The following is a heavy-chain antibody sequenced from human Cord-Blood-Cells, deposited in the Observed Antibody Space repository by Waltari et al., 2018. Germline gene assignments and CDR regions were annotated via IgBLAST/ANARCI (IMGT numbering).Heavy chain of an antibody. D-gene: IGHD6-6*01. CDR3: TRQGSSSSDY. CDR2: IRSKANSYAT. V-gene: IGHV3-73*02. J-gene: IGHJ4*02. CDR1: GFTFSGSA. Sequence: VQLVESGGGLVQPGGSLKLSCAASGFTFSGSAMHWVRQASGKGLEWVGRIRSKANSYATAYAASVKGRFTISRDDSKNTAYLQMNSLKTEDTAVYYCTRQGSSSSDYWGQGTLVTVSS.